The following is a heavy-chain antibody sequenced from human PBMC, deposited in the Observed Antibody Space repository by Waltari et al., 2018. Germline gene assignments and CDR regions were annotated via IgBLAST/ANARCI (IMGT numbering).Heavy chain of an antibody. Sequence: EVQLLESGGGLVQPGGSLRLSCAASGFTFSSYAMSWVGQAPGKGLEWVSAISGSGGSTYYADSVKGRFTISRDNSKNTLYLQMNSLRAEDTAVYYCAKCGIVVVPAARLYYGMDVWGQGTTVTVSS. D-gene: IGHD2-2*01. V-gene: IGHV3-23*01. CDR1: GFTFSSYA. J-gene: IGHJ6*02. CDR2: ISGSGGST. CDR3: AKCGIVVVPAARLYYGMDV.